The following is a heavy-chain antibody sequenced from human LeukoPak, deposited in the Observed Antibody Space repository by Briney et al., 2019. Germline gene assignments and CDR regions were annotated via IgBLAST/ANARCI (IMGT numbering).Heavy chain of an antibody. D-gene: IGHD1-14*01. CDR3: ARGVEPLAANTLAY. CDR2: TSPYNGDT. V-gene: IGHV1-18*01. J-gene: IGHJ4*02. CDR1: GYMFTNFG. Sequence: ASVKVSCKASGYMFTNFGITWLRQAPGLGLEWLGWTSPYNGDTNYAQKLQGRVTMTIDMSTTTAYMDLRTLRSDDTAVYYCARGVEPLAANTLAYWGQGTLVTVSS.